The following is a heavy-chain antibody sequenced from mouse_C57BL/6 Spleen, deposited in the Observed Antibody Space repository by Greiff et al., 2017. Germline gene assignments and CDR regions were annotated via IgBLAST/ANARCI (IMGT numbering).Heavy chain of an antibody. J-gene: IGHJ3*01. CDR1: GITFSDAW. Sequence: EVKVVESGGGLVQPGGSMKLSCAASGITFSDAWMDWVRQSPEKGLEWVAEIRNKANNHATYYAESVKGRFTISRDDSKSSVYLQMNSLRAEDTGIYYCTRTAYWGQGTLVTVSA. CDR3: TRTAY. V-gene: IGHV6-6*01. CDR2: IRNKANNHAT.